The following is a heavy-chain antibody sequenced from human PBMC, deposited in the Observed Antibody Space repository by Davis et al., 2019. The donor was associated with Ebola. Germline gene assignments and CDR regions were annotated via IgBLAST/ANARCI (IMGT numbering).Heavy chain of an antibody. D-gene: IGHD4-17*01. CDR2: ISSSGSTI. V-gene: IGHV3-11*01. J-gene: IGHJ6*02. Sequence: LSLTCTVSSGSISSYYMSWIRQAPGKGLEWVSYISSSGSTIYYADSVKGRFTIPRDNAKNSLYLQMNSLRAEDTAVYYCARDLRATVTPTYYYYGMDVWGQGTTVTVSS. CDR1: SGSISSYY. CDR3: ARDLRATVTPTYYYYGMDV.